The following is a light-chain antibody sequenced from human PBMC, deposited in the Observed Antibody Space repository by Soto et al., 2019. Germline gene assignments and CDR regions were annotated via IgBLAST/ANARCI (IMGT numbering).Light chain of an antibody. CDR3: QHYQRYPPS. V-gene: IGKV1-5*03. CDR2: KAS. J-gene: IGKJ4*01. CDR1: QTISSW. Sequence: DIQMTQSPSTLSGSVGDRVTITCRASQTISSWLAWYQQKPGKAPKLLIYKASTLKSGVPSRFSGSGSGTEFTLTISSLQPDDFATYYCQHYQRYPPSFGGGTKLEIK.